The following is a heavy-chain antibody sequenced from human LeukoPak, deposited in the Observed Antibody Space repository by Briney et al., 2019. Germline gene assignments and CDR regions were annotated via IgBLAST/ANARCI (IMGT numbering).Heavy chain of an antibody. Sequence: PSETLSLTCTVSGGSISSYYWSWIRQPAGKGLEWIGRIYTSGSTNYNPSLKSRVTISVDTSKNQFSLKLNSVTAADTAVYYCARGILTGPIYAFDIWGQGTMVTVSS. V-gene: IGHV4-4*07. CDR1: GGSISSYY. D-gene: IGHD3-9*01. CDR2: IYTSGST. J-gene: IGHJ3*02. CDR3: ARGILTGPIYAFDI.